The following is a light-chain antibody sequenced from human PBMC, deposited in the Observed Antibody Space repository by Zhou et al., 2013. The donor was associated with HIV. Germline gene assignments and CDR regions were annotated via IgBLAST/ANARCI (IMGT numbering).Light chain of an antibody. Sequence: EIVMTQSPATLSVSPGERATLSCRASQSIIRYLAWYQQKPGQAPRLLIYDASNTASGIPARFSGSGFGTDFTLTISNLEPEDFAVYYCQHYGSSLPITFGQGTRLEIK. J-gene: IGKJ5*01. CDR2: DAS. CDR3: QHYGSSLPIT. V-gene: IGKV3-11*01. CDR1: QSIIRY.